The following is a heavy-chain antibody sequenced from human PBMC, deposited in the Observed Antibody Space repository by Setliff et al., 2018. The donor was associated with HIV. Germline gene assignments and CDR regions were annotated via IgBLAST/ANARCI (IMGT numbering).Heavy chain of an antibody. J-gene: IGHJ4*02. V-gene: IGHV1-2*02. CDR3: AREFPLRLGELSLPGY. CDR2: IDPITGDT. D-gene: IGHD3-16*02. Sequence: ASVKVSCKASGGAFSSYALSWVRQAPGQGLEWMGWIDPITGDTKYAQKFQGRVTMTRDTSISTAYMELRRLRSDDTAVYYCAREFPLRLGELSLPGYWGQGTLVTVSS. CDR1: GGAFSSYA.